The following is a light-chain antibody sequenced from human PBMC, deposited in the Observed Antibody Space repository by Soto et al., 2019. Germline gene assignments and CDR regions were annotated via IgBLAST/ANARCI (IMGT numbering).Light chain of an antibody. CDR2: KAS. J-gene: IGKJ5*01. Sequence: DIQMTQSPSTLSGSVGDRVTITCRASQTISSWLAWYQQKPGKAPKLLIYKASTLKSGVPSRFSGSGSGTEFTLTISSLQPDDFATYYCQHYLNYPITFGQGTRL. CDR3: QHYLNYPIT. V-gene: IGKV1-5*03. CDR1: QTISSW.